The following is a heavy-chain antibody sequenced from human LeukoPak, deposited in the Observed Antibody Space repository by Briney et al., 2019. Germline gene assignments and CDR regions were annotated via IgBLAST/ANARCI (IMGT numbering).Heavy chain of an antibody. CDR2: IYYSGST. J-gene: IGHJ5*02. Sequence: SETLSLTCTVSGGSISSYYWSWIRQPPGKGLEWIGYIYYSGSTNYNPSLKSRVTISVDTSKNQFSLKLSSVTPADAAVYYCARGGYYGSGNDFRFDPWGQGTLVTVSS. V-gene: IGHV4-59*01. D-gene: IGHD3-10*01. CDR3: ARGGYYGSGNDFRFDP. CDR1: GGSISSYY.